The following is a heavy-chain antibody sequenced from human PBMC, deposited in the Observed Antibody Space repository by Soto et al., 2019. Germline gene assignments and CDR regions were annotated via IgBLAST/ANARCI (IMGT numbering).Heavy chain of an antibody. J-gene: IGHJ2*01. CDR3: TRGSGKIGWYFDL. CDR1: GFTFSGSA. CDR2: VRGKAYSYAT. V-gene: IGHV3-73*02. Sequence: EVQLVESGGGLVQPGGFLKLSCAASGFTFSGSAIHWVRQASGKGLEWVGRVRGKAYSYATGDGASVQGRFTIARDDSKNTAYLQMNSLKTEDTAVYYCTRGSGKIGWYFDLWGRGTLVTVSS. D-gene: IGHD2-21*01.